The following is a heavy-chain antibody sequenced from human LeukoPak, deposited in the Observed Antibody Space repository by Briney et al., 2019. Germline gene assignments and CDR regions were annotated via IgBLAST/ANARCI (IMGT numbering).Heavy chain of an antibody. V-gene: IGHV3-30*04. Sequence: GGSLRLSCAASGFTFSNYAMHWVRQAPGKGLDWVAVVSFHGTDKLYADSVKGRFTISRDNSKNTLYLQMNSLIPEDTAVYYCARAVPSRQAIDYWGQGTLVTVSS. J-gene: IGHJ4*02. CDR3: ARAVPSRQAIDY. CDR2: VSFHGTDK. CDR1: GFTFSNYA.